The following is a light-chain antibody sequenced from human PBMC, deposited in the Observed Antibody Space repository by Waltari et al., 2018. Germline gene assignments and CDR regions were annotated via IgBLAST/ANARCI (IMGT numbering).Light chain of an antibody. CDR3: QQYSSFST. V-gene: IGKV1-5*03. CDR1: QNVGTW. Sequence: DIQMTQSPSTLSAPVGDRVPISCRASQNVGTWLAWYQQKPGKAPKLLIYMASSLESGVPSRFSGSGSGTEFTLTISSLQPDDFATYSCQQYSSFSTFGQGTKV. J-gene: IGKJ2*01. CDR2: MAS.